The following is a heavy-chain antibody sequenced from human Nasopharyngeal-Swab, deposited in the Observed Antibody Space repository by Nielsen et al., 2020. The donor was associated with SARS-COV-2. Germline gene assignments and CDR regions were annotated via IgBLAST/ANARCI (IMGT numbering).Heavy chain of an antibody. Sequence: GESLKISCKGSGYSFTSYWIDWVRQMPGKGLEWMGIIFPGDSDTTYSPSFQGQVTISADKSIDTAYLQWRSLRASDTAMYYCAGPYGRTGMDVWGQGTTVTVSS. CDR3: AGPYGRTGMDV. D-gene: IGHD1-14*01. CDR2: IFPGDSDT. V-gene: IGHV5-51*01. J-gene: IGHJ6*01. CDR1: GYSFTSYW.